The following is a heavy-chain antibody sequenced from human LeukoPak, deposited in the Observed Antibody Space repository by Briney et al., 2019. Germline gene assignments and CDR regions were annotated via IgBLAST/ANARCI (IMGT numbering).Heavy chain of an antibody. V-gene: IGHV4-4*07. CDR2: IFASGTT. Sequence: SETLSLTCTVSGGSISSYYWSWIRQPPGKGLEWIGRIFASGTTKYNPSLKSRVTMSVETSKNQFSLKLSSVTAADTAVYYCAREGSAFDIWGQGTMVTVSS. J-gene: IGHJ3*02. CDR1: GGSISSYY. CDR3: AREGSAFDI.